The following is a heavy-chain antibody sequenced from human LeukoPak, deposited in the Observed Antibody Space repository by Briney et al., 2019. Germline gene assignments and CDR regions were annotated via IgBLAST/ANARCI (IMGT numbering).Heavy chain of an antibody. J-gene: IGHJ5*02. CDR2: ISSSSSDI. V-gene: IGHV3-21*04. CDR3: ARDLVKAAYCGGDCANEGGWFDP. D-gene: IGHD2-21*02. Sequence: GGSLRLSCAASGFTFSSYSMNWVRQAPGKGLEWVSSISSSSSDIYYADSVKGRFTISRDNAKNSLYLQMNSLRAEDTAVYYCARDLVKAAYCGGDCANEGGWFDPWGQGTLVTVSS. CDR1: GFTFSSYS.